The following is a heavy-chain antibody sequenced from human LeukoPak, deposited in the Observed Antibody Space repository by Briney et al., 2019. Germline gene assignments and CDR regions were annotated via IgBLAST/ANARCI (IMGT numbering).Heavy chain of an antibody. CDR1: GYTFTSYV. CDR3: RVGATLFDY. D-gene: IGHD1-26*01. J-gene: IGHJ4*02. CDR2: ISTYNGST. V-gene: IGHV1-18*01. Sequence: ASVKVSCKASGYTFTSYVISWVRQAPGQGLEWMGWISTYNGSTNYAQKLQGRVTMTTDTSTSTAYMELRSLRSDDTAVYYCRVGATLFDYWGQGTLVTVSS.